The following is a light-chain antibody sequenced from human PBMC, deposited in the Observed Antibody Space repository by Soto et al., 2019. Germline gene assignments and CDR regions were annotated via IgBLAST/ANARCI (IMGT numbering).Light chain of an antibody. V-gene: IGLV1-47*01. CDR3: ATRDDSLSGPV. CDR1: TSNIGSSS. CDR2: ENN. Sequence: QSVLRQPPSASGTPGQSVTISCPGSTSNIGSSSVYWYQQLPGTAPKVFIYENNRRPSGVPDRFSGSKSGTSASLAISGLRSEDEADYYCATRDDSLSGPVFGGGTKLTVL. J-gene: IGLJ2*01.